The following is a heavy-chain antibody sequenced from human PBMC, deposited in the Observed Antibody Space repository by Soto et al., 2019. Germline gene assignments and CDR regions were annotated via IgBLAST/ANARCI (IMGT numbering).Heavy chain of an antibody. V-gene: IGHV5-10-1*01. CDR3: AKAPIDSSGYYGVY. CDR2: IDPSDSYT. CDR1: GYSFTSYW. D-gene: IGHD3-22*01. Sequence: GEPMKISCKGSGYSFTSYWISWVRQMPGKGLERMGRIDPSDSYTNYSPSFQGHVTISADKSISTAYLQWSSLKASDTAMYYCAKAPIDSSGYYGVYWGQGTLVTVSS. J-gene: IGHJ4*02.